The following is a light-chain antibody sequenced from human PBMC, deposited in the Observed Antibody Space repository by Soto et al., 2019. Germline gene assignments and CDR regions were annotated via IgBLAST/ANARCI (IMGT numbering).Light chain of an antibody. J-gene: IGLJ1*01. CDR1: SSDVGGYNY. CDR2: DVN. Sequence: SLLTQPRSVSGSPGQSVTISCTGSSSDVGGYNYVSWYQQHPGKAPQLMIYDVNKRPSGVPDRFSGSKSGNTASLTISGLQAEDEADYYCCSYTGSHTLYVFGAGTKVTVL. V-gene: IGLV2-11*01. CDR3: CSYTGSHTLYV.